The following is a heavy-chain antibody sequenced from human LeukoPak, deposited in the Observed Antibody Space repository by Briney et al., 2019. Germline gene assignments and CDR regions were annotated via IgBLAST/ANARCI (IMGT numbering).Heavy chain of an antibody. V-gene: IGHV3-21*01. Sequence: PGGSLRLSCAASGFTFSSYSMNWVRQAPGKGLEWVSSFSRSNTYIYYADSVKGPFTISRDNAKNSLYLQMNSLRAEDTAVYYCARARVRGVIIRTLADWGQGTLVTVSS. CDR1: GFTFSSYS. CDR2: FSRSNTYI. J-gene: IGHJ4*02. D-gene: IGHD3-10*01. CDR3: ARARVRGVIIRTLAD.